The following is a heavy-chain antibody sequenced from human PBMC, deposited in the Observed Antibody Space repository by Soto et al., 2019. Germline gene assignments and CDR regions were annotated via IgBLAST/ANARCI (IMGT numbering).Heavy chain of an antibody. D-gene: IGHD1-1*01. CDR1: GYNFNGYY. CDR2: INPNSGGT. Sequence: GASVKVSCKASGYNFNGYYIHWVRQAPGQGLEWMGWINPNSGGTKYAPKFQGGVTMTRDTSITTAYMELSRLRSGDTAVYYCAREPATAKPEGVDFWGQGTLVTVSS. J-gene: IGHJ4*02. V-gene: IGHV1-2*02. CDR3: AREPATAKPEGVDF.